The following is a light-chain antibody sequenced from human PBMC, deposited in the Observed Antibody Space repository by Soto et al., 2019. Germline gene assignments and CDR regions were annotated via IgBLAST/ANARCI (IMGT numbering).Light chain of an antibody. CDR2: EVN. V-gene: IGLV2-14*01. Sequence: QSALTQPASVSGSPGQSITISCTGTSSDVGGYNYVSWYQQHPGKAPKLIMYEVNTRPSGVPDRFSGSKSGSTASLTISGLQAEDEADYYCSLYISGSTYVFGTGTKVTVL. J-gene: IGLJ1*01. CDR1: SSDVGGYNY. CDR3: SLYISGSTYV.